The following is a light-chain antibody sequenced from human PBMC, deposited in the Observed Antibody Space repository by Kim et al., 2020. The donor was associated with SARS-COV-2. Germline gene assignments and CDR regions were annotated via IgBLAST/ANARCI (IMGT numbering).Light chain of an antibody. CDR3: ATWDSGLSSVV. CDR1: SSNILKNY. V-gene: IGLV1-51*01. J-gene: IGLJ2*01. Sequence: GQKVTISCSGSSSNILKNYVSWYLQLPGTAPKLLIYDNDRRPAGIPDRFSGSKSGTSASLGITGLQTGDEADYYCATWDSGLSSVVFGGGTQLTVL. CDR2: DND.